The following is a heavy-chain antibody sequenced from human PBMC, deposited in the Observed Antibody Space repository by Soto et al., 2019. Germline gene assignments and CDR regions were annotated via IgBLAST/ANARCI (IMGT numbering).Heavy chain of an antibody. Sequence: EVQLVESGGGLVQPGGSLRLSCAASGFTVSSNYMSWVRQAPGKGLEWVSVIYSGGNTYYADSVKGRFTISRDNSKNTLYLQMNSLRAEDTAVYYCARESGCSGRYSRIDNWGQGTLVTVSS. J-gene: IGHJ4*02. D-gene: IGHD3-10*02. CDR2: IYSGGNT. CDR3: ARESGCSGRYSRIDN. V-gene: IGHV3-66*01. CDR1: GFTVSSNY.